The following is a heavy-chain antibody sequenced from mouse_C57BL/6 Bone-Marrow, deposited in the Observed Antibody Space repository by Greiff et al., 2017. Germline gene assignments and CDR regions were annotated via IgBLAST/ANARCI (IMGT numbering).Heavy chain of an antibody. V-gene: IGHV1-54*01. CDR3: ARQLRLPAWFAY. Sequence: QVQLQQSGAELVRPGTSVKVSCKASGYAFTNYLIEWVKQRPGQGLEWIGVINPGSGGTNYNEKFKGKATLTADKSSSTAYMQLSSLTSEDSAVYFCARQLRLPAWFAYWGQGTLVTVSA. D-gene: IGHD3-2*02. CDR2: INPGSGGT. J-gene: IGHJ3*01. CDR1: GYAFTNYL.